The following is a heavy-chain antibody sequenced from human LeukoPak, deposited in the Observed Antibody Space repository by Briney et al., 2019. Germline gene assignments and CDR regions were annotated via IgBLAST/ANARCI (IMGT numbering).Heavy chain of an antibody. V-gene: IGHV4-59*08. Sequence: SQTRSPTSILATGSPASYYWGCNRPPARGVREWMWYVYYSGSNNYNPSLKSRVTISVETSKNQFSLKLSSVTAADTAVYYCARHGGGRGSYKKYWGQGTLVTVSS. CDR3: ARHGGGRGSYKKY. CDR1: TGSPASYY. CDR2: VYYSGSN. D-gene: IGHD1-26*01. J-gene: IGHJ4*02.